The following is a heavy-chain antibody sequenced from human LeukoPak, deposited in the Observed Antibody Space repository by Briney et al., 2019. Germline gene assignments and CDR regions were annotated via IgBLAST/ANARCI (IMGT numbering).Heavy chain of an antibody. CDR3: ARGLGYCTSTTCLLPFDY. V-gene: IGHV3-53*01. CDR2: IYSGGST. CDR1: GFTVSTYY. Sequence: GGSLRLSCAASGFTVSTYYMTWVRKAPGKGLKCVSIIYSGGSTYYADSVKGRFTVSRDNSKNTLYLQMNSLRAEDTAMYYCARGLGYCTSTTCLLPFDYWGQGTLVTVSS. J-gene: IGHJ4*02. D-gene: IGHD2-2*01.